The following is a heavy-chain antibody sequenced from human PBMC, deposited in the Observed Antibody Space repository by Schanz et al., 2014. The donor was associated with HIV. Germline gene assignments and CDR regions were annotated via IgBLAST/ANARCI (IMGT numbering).Heavy chain of an antibody. CDR2: ISGSGGST. CDR1: GFTLSNYA. CDR3: ARETSGFSTSWPPRYHYYGMDV. Sequence: QVFESGGGSVQPGGSLGLSCAASGFTLSNYAMNWVRQAPGKGLEWVSVISGSGGSTYYADSVKGRFTISRDNSKNTLYLQMNSLRVEDTAVYYCARETSGFSTSWPPRYHYYGMDVWGQWTTVTVSS. D-gene: IGHD6-13*01. V-gene: IGHV3-23*01. J-gene: IGHJ6*02.